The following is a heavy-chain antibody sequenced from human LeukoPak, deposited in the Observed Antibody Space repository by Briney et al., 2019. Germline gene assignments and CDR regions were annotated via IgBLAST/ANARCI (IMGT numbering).Heavy chain of an antibody. J-gene: IGHJ3*02. D-gene: IGHD2-15*01. CDR2: IYTRGST. V-gene: IGHV4-4*07. CDR1: GGSISSYY. CDR3: ARGRYCSADICSGGDAFDI. Sequence: SETLSLTCTVSGGSISSYYWSWIRQPAGKGLEWIGRIYTRGSTNYNPSLKSRVTMSVDTSKNQFSLKLSSVTAADTAVYYCARGRYCSADICSGGDAFDIWGQGTMVSVSS.